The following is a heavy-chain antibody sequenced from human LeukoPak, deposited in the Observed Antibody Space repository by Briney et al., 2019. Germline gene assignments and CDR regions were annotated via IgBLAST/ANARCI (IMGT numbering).Heavy chain of an antibody. D-gene: IGHD2-2*01. Sequence: KPGGSLRLSCAASGFTFSSYSMNWVRQAPGKGPEWVSSISSSSSYIYYADSVKGRFTISRDNAKNPLYLQMNSLRAEDTAVYYCARDLPEDIVVVPAAIHYYMDVWGKGTTVTVSS. CDR2: ISSSSSYI. V-gene: IGHV3-21*01. J-gene: IGHJ6*03. CDR1: GFTFSSYS. CDR3: ARDLPEDIVVVPAAIHYYMDV.